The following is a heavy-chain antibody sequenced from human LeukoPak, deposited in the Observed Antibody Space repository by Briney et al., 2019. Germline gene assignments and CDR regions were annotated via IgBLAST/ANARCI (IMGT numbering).Heavy chain of an antibody. J-gene: IGHJ2*01. D-gene: IGHD2-2*01. V-gene: IGHV4-34*01. CDR3: ARDPVDQPYWFFDL. Sequence: SETLSLTCAVYGGSFSLYYWTWIRQSPGKGLEWIGEINHSGNTNYNPSLKSRVTISVDTSKNQFSLQVTSVTAADTAVYYCARDPVDQPYWFFDLWGRGTLVTVSS. CDR2: INHSGNT. CDR1: GGSFSLYY.